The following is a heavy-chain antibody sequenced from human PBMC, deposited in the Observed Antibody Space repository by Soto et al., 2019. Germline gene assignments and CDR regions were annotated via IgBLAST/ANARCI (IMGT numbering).Heavy chain of an antibody. CDR2: SSATGAGT. CDR3: AKDRRAGGNYGLYSDF. CDR1: GFPFSSYG. J-gene: IGHJ4*02. Sequence: EVQLLESGGGLVQPGGSLGLSCAASGFPFSSYGMTWVRKAQGKGLGGASFSSATGAGTYYADSVKGRFTISRDNSKNTLYLQMTSLRADDTAVYYCAKDRRAGGNYGLYSDFWGQGALVIVSS. V-gene: IGHV3-23*01. D-gene: IGHD1-7*01.